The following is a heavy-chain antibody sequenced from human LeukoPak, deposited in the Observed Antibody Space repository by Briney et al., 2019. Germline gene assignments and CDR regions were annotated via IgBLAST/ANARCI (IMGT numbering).Heavy chain of an antibody. D-gene: IGHD4-17*01. CDR1: GGSINSRSYF. V-gene: IGHV4-61*02. J-gene: IGHJ3*02. CDR3: ARSFRWRNDYGDYEAGAFDI. CDR2: IYTSGST. Sequence: PSETLSLTCTVSGGSINSRSYFWSWLRQPAGKGLEWIGRIYTSGSTNYNPSLKSRVTISVDMSRNQFSLKLSSVTAADTAVYYCARSFRWRNDYGDYEAGAFDIWGQGTMVTVSS.